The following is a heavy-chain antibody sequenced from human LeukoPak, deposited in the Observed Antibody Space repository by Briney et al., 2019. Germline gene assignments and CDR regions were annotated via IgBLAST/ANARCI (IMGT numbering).Heavy chain of an antibody. CDR3: ARDEGGEYYYGSGSYNY. D-gene: IGHD3-10*01. V-gene: IGHV3-21*01. J-gene: IGHJ4*02. CDR1: GFTFSSYS. Sequence: GSLRLSCAASGFTFSSYSMNWVRQAPGKGLEWVSSISSSSSYIYYADSVKGRFTIFRDNAKNSLCLQMNSLRAEDTAVYYCARDEGGEYYYGSGSYNYWGQGTLVTVSS. CDR2: ISSSSSYI.